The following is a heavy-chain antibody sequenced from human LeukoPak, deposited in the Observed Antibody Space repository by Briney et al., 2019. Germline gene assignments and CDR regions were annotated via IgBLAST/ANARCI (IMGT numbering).Heavy chain of an antibody. CDR2: IYYISNT. Sequence: SETLSLTCTVSGGSVSSGSYYWSWIRQPPGGGLEWIGYIYYISNTNYNPSLKSRVTMSVDPSKNQFSLKLNSVTAADTAVYYCARTQSQSGSYRYYFGYWGQGTLVTVSS. D-gene: IGHD1-26*01. V-gene: IGHV4-61*01. CDR1: GGSVSSGSYY. CDR3: ARTQSQSGSYRYYFGY. J-gene: IGHJ4*02.